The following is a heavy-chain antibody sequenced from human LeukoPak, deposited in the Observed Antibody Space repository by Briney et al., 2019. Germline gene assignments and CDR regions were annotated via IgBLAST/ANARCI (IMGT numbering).Heavy chain of an antibody. CDR1: GGSISSYY. J-gene: IGHJ4*02. V-gene: IGHV4-59*01. D-gene: IGHD1-26*01. CDR3: ARIKVGATVDY. CDR2: IDSSGST. Sequence: PSETLSLTCTVSGGSISSYYWSWIRQPPGKGLEWIGFIDSSGSTNYNPSLKSRVTTSVDTSKNQFSLKLSSVTAADTAVYYCARIKVGATVDYWGQGTLVTVSS.